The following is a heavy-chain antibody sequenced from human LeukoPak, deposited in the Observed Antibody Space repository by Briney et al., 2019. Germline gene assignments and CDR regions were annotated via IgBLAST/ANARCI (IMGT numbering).Heavy chain of an antibody. J-gene: IGHJ4*02. CDR1: GFTFRSYW. D-gene: IGHD3-16*01. V-gene: IGHV3-7*05. CDR3: ARDWALAFDS. CDR2: IKQAGSEN. Sequence: GGCRRLAWAASGFTFRSYWMSWVRQAPGKLREWVANIKQAGSENYYVASVKGRFTISRDTAKNSLYLQMTRLRGEDAAVYYCARDWALAFDSWGQGTLVTVSS.